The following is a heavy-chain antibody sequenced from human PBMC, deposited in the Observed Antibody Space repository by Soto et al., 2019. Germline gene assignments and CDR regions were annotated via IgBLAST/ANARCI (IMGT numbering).Heavy chain of an antibody. Sequence: SVKVSCKASGGTFSSYAISWVRQAPGQGLEWMGGIIPIFGTANYAQKFQGRVTITADESTSTAYMELSSLRSEDTAVYYCGRDRGWELPWYYFDYWGQGPLVTVP. CDR3: GRDRGWELPWYYFDY. CDR1: GGTFSSYA. D-gene: IGHD1-26*01. V-gene: IGHV1-69*13. CDR2: IIPIFGTA. J-gene: IGHJ4*02.